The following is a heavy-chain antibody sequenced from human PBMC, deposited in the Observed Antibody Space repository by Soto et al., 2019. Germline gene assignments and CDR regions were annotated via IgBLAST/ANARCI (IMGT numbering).Heavy chain of an antibody. Sequence: GGSLRLSCAASGFTFRSYAMSWVRQAPGKGLEWVSATSGSGGSTYYADSVKGRFTISRDNSKNTLYLQMNSLRAEDTAVYYCAECQSRGSDLSGGMDVWGQGTTVTVSS. CDR3: AECQSRGSDLSGGMDV. D-gene: IGHD1-26*01. CDR1: GFTFRSYA. CDR2: TSGSGGST. V-gene: IGHV3-23*01. J-gene: IGHJ6*02.